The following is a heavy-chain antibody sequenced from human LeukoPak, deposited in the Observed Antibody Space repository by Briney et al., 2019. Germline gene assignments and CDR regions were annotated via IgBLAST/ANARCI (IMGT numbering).Heavy chain of an antibody. D-gene: IGHD5-18*01. CDR1: GESFSGYY. CDR2: INDRGRT. Sequence: PSETLSLTCAVYGESFSGYYWSWIRQPPGKGLEWIGEINDRGRTNYNPSLKSRVTISVDTSKNQFSLKLSSVTAADTAVYYCARDTAMVPFDYWGQGTLVTVSS. V-gene: IGHV4-34*01. J-gene: IGHJ4*02. CDR3: ARDTAMVPFDY.